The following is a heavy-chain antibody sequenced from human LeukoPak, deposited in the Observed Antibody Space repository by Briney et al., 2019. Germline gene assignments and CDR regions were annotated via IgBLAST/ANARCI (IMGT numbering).Heavy chain of an antibody. J-gene: IGHJ4*02. CDR2: IKSDGSSV. CDR1: GFTFSSHW. CDR3: AGDPAFTIAVAGTLDY. Sequence: GGSLRLSCAASGFTFSSHWMHWVRQTPGKGLVWVSRIKSDGSSVDYADSVKGRFTISRDNSKNTLYLQMNSLRTEDTAVYFCAGDPAFTIAVAGTLDYWGQGTLVTVSS. D-gene: IGHD6-19*01. V-gene: IGHV3-74*01.